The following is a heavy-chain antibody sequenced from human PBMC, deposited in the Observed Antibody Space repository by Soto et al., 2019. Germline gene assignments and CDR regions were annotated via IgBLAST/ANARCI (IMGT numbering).Heavy chain of an antibody. Sequence: PSETLSLTCTVSGGSISSYYWSWIRQPPGKGLEWIGYIYYSGSTNYNPSLKSRVTISVDTSKNQFSLKLSSVTAADTAVYYCARASTVTNRGSRNNWFDPWGQGTLVTVSS. CDR2: IYYSGST. D-gene: IGHD4-17*01. CDR1: GGSISSYY. CDR3: ARASTVTNRGSRNNWFDP. V-gene: IGHV4-59*08. J-gene: IGHJ5*02.